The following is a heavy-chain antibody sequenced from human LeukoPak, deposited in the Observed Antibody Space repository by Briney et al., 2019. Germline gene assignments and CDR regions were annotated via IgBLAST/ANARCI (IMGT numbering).Heavy chain of an antibody. D-gene: IGHD5-12*01. V-gene: IGHV1-69*04. Sequence: GASVKVSCKASGYTFTSYGISWVRQAPGQGLEWMGRIIPILGIANYAQKFQGRVTITADKSTSTAYMELSSLRSEDTAVYYCAVKIRGYSGYDYGRNKPEEIDYWGQGTLVTVSS. CDR2: IIPILGIA. CDR3: AVKIRGYSGYDYGRNKPEEIDY. CDR1: GYTFTSYG. J-gene: IGHJ4*02.